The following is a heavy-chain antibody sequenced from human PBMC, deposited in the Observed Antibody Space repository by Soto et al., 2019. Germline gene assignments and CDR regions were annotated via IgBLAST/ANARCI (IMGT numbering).Heavy chain of an antibody. CDR1: GGSISSSNW. Sequence: SETLSLTCAVSGGSISSSNWWSWVRQPPGKGLEWIGEIYHSGSTNYNPSLKSRVTISVDKSKNQFSLKLSSVTAADTAVHYCASETYYYDSSGYYPGGGYYYYGMDVWGQGTTVTVSS. D-gene: IGHD3-22*01. CDR3: ASETYYYDSSGYYPGGGYYYYGMDV. CDR2: IYHSGST. V-gene: IGHV4-4*02. J-gene: IGHJ6*02.